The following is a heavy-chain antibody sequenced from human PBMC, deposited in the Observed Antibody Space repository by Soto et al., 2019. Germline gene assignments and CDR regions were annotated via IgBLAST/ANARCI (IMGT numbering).Heavy chain of an antibody. CDR1: GFTFSSYG. J-gene: IGHJ6*02. CDR2: IWYDGSNK. CDR3: ARGDLGYYDSSGYLNSNRPYYYYYGMDV. D-gene: IGHD3-22*01. Sequence: QVQLVESGGGVVQPGRSLRLSCAASGFTFSSYGMHWVRQAPGKGLEWVAVIWYDGSNKYYADSVKGRFTISRDNSKNTLYLQMNSLRAEDTAVYYCARGDLGYYDSSGYLNSNRPYYYYYGMDVWGQGTTVTVSS. V-gene: IGHV3-33*01.